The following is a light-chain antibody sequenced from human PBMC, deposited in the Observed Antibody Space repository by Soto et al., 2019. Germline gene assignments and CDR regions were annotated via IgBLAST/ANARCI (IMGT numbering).Light chain of an antibody. V-gene: IGKV3-20*01. CDR1: QSVSSIY. J-gene: IGKJ2*01. Sequence: IVLTQSPGTLSLSPGERATLSCRASQSVSSIYLAWYQQKPGQAPRLLIYGSSSRATGIPDRFSGGGSGTDFTLTISRLEPEDFAVYYCQQYGSSPPNTFGQGTKLEIK. CDR2: GSS. CDR3: QQYGSSPPNT.